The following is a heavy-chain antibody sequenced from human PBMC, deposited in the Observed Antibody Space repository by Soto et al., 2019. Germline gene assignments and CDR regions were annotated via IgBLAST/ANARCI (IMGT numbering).Heavy chain of an antibody. CDR1: GFSFSSYG. CDR3: ATGELGYCSSTSCIDY. D-gene: IGHD2-2*01. V-gene: IGHV3-33*01. CDR2: IWYDGSNK. J-gene: IGHJ4*02. Sequence: GGSLRLSCAASGFSFSSYGMHWVRQAPGKGLEWVAVIWYDGSNKYYADSVKGRFTISRDNSKTTLYLQMNSLRAEDTAVYYCATGELGYCSSTSCIDYWGQGTLVTVSS.